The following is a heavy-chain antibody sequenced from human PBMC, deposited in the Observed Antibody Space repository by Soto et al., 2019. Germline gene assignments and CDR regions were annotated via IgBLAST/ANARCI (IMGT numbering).Heavy chain of an antibody. J-gene: IGHJ4*02. Sequence: TGGSPRLSCAASGFTFSSYTMNRVRQAPGKGLEWVSRLSDSGDRTSYADSIKGRFTISRDNSRNTLYLQMNSLRAEDTAMYYCAKGKDRASLAYWGQGALVTVSS. CDR3: AKGKDRASLAY. CDR2: LSDSGDRT. CDR1: GFTFSSYT. V-gene: IGHV3-23*01. D-gene: IGHD2-15*01.